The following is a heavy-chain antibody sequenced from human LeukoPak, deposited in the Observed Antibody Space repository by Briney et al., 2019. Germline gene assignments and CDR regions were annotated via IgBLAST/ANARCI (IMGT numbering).Heavy chain of an antibody. D-gene: IGHD3-3*01. Sequence: AASVKVSCKASGYNFIAFDINWVRQASGQGLEWMGWMNPNSGNTGYAQKFQGRVTMTRNTSISTAYMVLSSLRSEDTAVYYCARGDISSAGEYFHHWGQGTLLSVSS. CDR2: MNPNSGNT. CDR1: GYNFIAFD. CDR3: ARGDISSAGEYFHH. J-gene: IGHJ1*01. V-gene: IGHV1-8*02.